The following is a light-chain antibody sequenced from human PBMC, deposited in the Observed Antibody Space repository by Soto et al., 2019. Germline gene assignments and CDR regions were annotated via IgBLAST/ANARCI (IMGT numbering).Light chain of an antibody. CDR1: QSVLYRSNNKNY. J-gene: IGKJ1*01. V-gene: IGKV4-1*01. CDR2: WAS. CDR3: QQYDTTPWT. Sequence: DIVMTQSPDSLAVSLGERATINCKSSQSVLYRSNNKNYLAWYQQKPGQPPRLLIYWASTRESGVPDRVSGSGSGTDCTLTISRLQAEDVAVYYCQQYDTTPWTFGQGTKVEIK.